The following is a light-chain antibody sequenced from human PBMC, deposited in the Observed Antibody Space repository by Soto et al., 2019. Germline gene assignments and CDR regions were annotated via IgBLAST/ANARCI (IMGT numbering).Light chain of an antibody. V-gene: IGKV1-5*02. Sequence: DIKMTQSPASLSVSVGERATIICRASQSVSTRLAWYQQKPGKAPKVLIYDASSWAGGVPSRFTGSGSGTEFTLTISSLQPDDFATYYCQQYSVYGTFGQGTKVDI. J-gene: IGKJ1*01. CDR3: QQYSVYGT. CDR2: DAS. CDR1: QSVSTR.